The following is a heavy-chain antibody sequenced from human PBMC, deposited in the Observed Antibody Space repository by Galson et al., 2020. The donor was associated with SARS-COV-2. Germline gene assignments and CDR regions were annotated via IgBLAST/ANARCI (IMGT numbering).Heavy chain of an antibody. CDR1: GFTFDDYG. D-gene: IGHD1-26*01. CDR3: ATLPAVGNAFDI. V-gene: IGHV3-20*01. CDR2: INWNGGST. J-gene: IGHJ3*02. Sequence: GGSLRLSCAASGFTFDDYGMSWVRQAPGKGLEWVSGINWNGGSTGYADSVKGRFTISRDNAKNSLYLQMNSLRAEDTALYHCATLPAVGNAFDIWGQGTMVTVSS.